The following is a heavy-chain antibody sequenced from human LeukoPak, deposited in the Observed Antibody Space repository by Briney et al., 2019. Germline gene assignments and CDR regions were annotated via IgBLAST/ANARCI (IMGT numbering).Heavy chain of an antibody. CDR2: ISSHSSTI. Sequence: PGGSLRLSCAGSGFIFRSYSMNWVRQAPGKGLEWISYISSHSSTIYYADSVRGRFTISRDNDKNSVYLQMSSMRVQDTAVYYCARDGSAGSYLKWLDPWRQDTLVTVSS. D-gene: IGHD3-10*01. V-gene: IGHV3-48*01. CDR3: ARDGSAGSYLKWLDP. J-gene: IGHJ5*02. CDR1: GFIFRSYS.